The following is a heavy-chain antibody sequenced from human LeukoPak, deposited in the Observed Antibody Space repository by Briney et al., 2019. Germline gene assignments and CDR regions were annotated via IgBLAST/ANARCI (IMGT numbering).Heavy chain of an antibody. CDR2: IYYSGST. Sequence: SETLSLTCTVSGGSISSTSYYWGWIRQPPGKGLECIGSIYYSGSTYYNPSLKSRVTISVDTSKNQFSLKLSSVTAADTAVYYCATTNKDSSSWYSEYYYMDVWGKGTTVTISS. D-gene: IGHD6-13*01. CDR3: ATTNKDSSSWYSEYYYMDV. V-gene: IGHV4-39*01. J-gene: IGHJ6*03. CDR1: GGSISSTSYY.